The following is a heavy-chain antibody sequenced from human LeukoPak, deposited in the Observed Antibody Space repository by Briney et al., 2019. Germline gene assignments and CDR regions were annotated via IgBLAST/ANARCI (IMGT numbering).Heavy chain of an antibody. CDR1: GGSFSGYY. CDR3: ARGPPIAAAAYFDY. CDR2: INHSGST. D-gene: IGHD6-13*01. Sequence: SETLSLTCAVYGGSFSGYYWSWIRQPPGKGPEWIGEINHSGSTNYNPSLKSRVTISVDTSKNQFSLKLSSVTAADTAVYYCARGPPIAAAAYFDYWGQGTLVTVSS. V-gene: IGHV4-34*01. J-gene: IGHJ4*02.